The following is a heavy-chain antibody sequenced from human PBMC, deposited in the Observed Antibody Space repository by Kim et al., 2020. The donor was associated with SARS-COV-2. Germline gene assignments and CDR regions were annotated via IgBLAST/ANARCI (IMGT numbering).Heavy chain of an antibody. CDR1: GFTFSSYG. J-gene: IGHJ6*02. CDR3: AKDLRYYDILTGYYMSRAEYYYYGMDV. CDR2: ISYDGSNK. V-gene: IGHV3-30*18. Sequence: GGSLRLSCAASGFTFSSYGMHWVRQAPGKGLEWVAVISYDGSNKYYADSVKGRFTISRDNSKNTLYLQMNSLRAEDTAVYYCAKDLRYYDILTGYYMSRAEYYYYGMDVWGQGTTVTVSS. D-gene: IGHD3-9*01.